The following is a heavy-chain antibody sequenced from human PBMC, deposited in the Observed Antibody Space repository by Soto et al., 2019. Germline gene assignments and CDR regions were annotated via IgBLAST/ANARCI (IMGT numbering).Heavy chain of an antibody. V-gene: IGHV1-8*01. D-gene: IGHD6-19*01. CDR2: MNPNSGNT. CDR1: GYTFTSYD. Sequence: QVQLVQSGAEVKKPGASVKVSCKASGYTFTSYDINWVRQATGQGLEWMGWMNPNSGNTGYAQKFQGRVSMTRNTSRSTAYMELSSLRSEDTAVYYCARGDSSGWHNWFDPWGQGTLVTVSS. CDR3: ARGDSSGWHNWFDP. J-gene: IGHJ5*02.